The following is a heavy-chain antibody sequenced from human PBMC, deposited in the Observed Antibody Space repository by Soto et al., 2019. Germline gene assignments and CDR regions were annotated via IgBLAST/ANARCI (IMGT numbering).Heavy chain of an antibody. Sequence: QVQLVQSGAEVKKPGASVKVSCKASGYTFTSYGISWVRQAPGQGLEWMGWISAYNGNTNYAQKLQGRVTMTTDTSTSTAYMELRSLRSDDTAGYYCAGTAYCGGDCLEASDYWGQGTLVTVSS. D-gene: IGHD2-21*02. CDR3: AGTAYCGGDCLEASDY. J-gene: IGHJ4*02. V-gene: IGHV1-18*01. CDR1: GYTFTSYG. CDR2: ISAYNGNT.